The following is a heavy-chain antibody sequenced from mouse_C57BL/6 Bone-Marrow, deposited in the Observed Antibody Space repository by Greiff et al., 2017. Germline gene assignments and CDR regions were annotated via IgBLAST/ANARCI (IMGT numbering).Heavy chain of an antibody. J-gene: IGHJ2*01. CDR2: ISDGGSYT. V-gene: IGHV5-4*01. CDR3: ARDGGQLRLLHFDY. D-gene: IGHD3-2*02. CDR1: GFTFSSYA. Sequence: VKLVESGGGLVKPGGSLKLSCAASGFTFSSYAMSWVRQTPEKRLEWVATISDGGSYTYYPDNVKGRFTISRDNAKNNLYLQMSHLKSEDTAMYYCARDGGQLRLLHFDYWGQGTTLTVSS.